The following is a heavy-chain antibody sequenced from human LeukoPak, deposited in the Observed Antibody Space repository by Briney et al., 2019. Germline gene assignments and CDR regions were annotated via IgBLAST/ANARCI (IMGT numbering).Heavy chain of an antibody. CDR1: GFTFSSYA. CDR2: ISGSGGST. V-gene: IGHV3-23*01. D-gene: IGHD2-2*03. CDR3: AGYCSSTSCLNWFDP. Sequence: GGSLRLSCAASGFTFSSYAMSWVRQAPGKGLEWVSAISGSGGSTYYADYVKGRFTISRDNSKNTLYLQMNSLRAEDTAVYYCAGYCSSTSCLNWFDPWGQGTLVTVSS. J-gene: IGHJ5*02.